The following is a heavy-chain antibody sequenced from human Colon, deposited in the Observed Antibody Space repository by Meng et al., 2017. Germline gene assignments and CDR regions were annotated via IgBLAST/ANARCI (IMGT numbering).Heavy chain of an antibody. D-gene: IGHD3-22*01. Sequence: QVPLAEAGPGLCKPSGPLSLTCAVSGDSITYDNWWSWLRQPPGKGLEWIGEIHHGRGTNYNPALRSRVTFSLDKSRNQLSLTLTSVTAADTAVYYCARNGFYSLGYWGPGALVTVSS. CDR3: ARNGFYSLGY. CDR1: GDSITYDNW. V-gene: IGHV4-4*02. CDR2: IHHGRGT. J-gene: IGHJ4*02.